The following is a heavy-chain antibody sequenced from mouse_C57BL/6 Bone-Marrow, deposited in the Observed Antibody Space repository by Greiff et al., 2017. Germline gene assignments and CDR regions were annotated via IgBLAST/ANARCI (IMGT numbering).Heavy chain of an antibody. CDR3: ARNFPLYYSYAMDY. V-gene: IGHV5-17*01. CDR2: ISSGSSTI. J-gene: IGHJ4*01. D-gene: IGHD1-1*01. Sequence: EVHLVESGGDLVKPGGSLKLSCAASGFTFSDYGMHWVRQAPEKGLEWVAYISSGSSTIYYADTVKGRFTISRDNAKNTLFLQMTSLRSEDTAMYYCARNFPLYYSYAMDYWGQGTSVTVSS. CDR1: GFTFSDYG.